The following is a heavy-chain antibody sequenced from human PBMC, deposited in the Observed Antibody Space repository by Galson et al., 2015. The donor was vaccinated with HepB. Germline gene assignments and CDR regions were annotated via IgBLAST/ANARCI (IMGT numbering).Heavy chain of an antibody. V-gene: IGHV3-74*01. J-gene: IGHJ6*02. Sequence: SLRLSCAASGFTFSSYWMHWVRQAPGKGLVWVSRINSDGSSTSYADSVKGRFTISRDNAKNTLYLQMNSLRAEDTVVYYCARDWADGDYASSPPYGMDVWGQGTTVTVSS. CDR2: INSDGSST. CDR3: ARDWADGDYASSPPYGMDV. CDR1: GFTFSSYW. D-gene: IGHD4-17*01.